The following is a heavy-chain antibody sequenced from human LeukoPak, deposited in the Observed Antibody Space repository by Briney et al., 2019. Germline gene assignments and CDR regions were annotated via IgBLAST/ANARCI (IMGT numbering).Heavy chain of an antibody. D-gene: IGHD1-26*01. J-gene: IGHJ4*02. CDR2: INPSSGDT. V-gene: IGHV1-2*02. Sequence: ASVKVSCKAPGYSFTGYYMHWVRQAPGQGLEWMGCINPSSGDTNYAQKFQGRVNMTRDTSISTAYMELSRLRSDDTAVYYCASGTVGAAGHDWGQGTLVIVSS. CDR3: ASGTVGAAGHD. CDR1: GYSFTGYY.